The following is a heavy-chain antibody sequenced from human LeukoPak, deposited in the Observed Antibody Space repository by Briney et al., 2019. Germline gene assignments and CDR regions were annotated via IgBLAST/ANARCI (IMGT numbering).Heavy chain of an antibody. V-gene: IGHV3-23*01. D-gene: IGHD2-15*01. CDR2: ISGSGGST. CDR3: AKWLRSGHTTPFDY. J-gene: IGHJ4*02. Sequence: GGSLRLSCAASGFTFSSYSMNWVRQAPGKGLEWVSAISGSGGSTYYADSVKGRFTISRDNSKNTLYLQMNSLRAEDTAVYYCAKWLRSGHTTPFDYWGQGTLVTVSS. CDR1: GFTFSSYS.